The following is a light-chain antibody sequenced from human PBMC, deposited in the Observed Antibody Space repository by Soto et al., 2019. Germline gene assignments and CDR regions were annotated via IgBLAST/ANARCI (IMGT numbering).Light chain of an antibody. V-gene: IGKV3D-15*01. CDR2: GAS. CDR3: HQRQSWPRT. J-gene: IGKJ1*01. Sequence: DIVMTQSPAILSVSPGERATFSCRASQSVSIKLALYQQKPGQAPRLLIYGASSRATGIPDRFSGSGSGTDFTLTISDVQPEDFALYYCHQRQSWPRTFGQGTKVDIK. CDR1: QSVSIK.